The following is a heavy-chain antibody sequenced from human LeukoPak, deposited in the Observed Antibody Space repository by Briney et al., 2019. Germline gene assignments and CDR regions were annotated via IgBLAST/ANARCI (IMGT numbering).Heavy chain of an antibody. J-gene: IGHJ3*02. V-gene: IGHV4-30-2*01. CDR1: GGSISSGGYY. Sequence: SETLSLTCTVSGGSISSGGYYWSWIRQPPGKGLEWIGYIYHSGSTYYNPSLKSRVTISVDRSKNQFSLKLSSVTAADTAVYYCARDLKPGTEAFDIWGQGTMVTVSS. CDR2: IYHSGST. CDR3: ARDLKPGTEAFDI. D-gene: IGHD6-13*01.